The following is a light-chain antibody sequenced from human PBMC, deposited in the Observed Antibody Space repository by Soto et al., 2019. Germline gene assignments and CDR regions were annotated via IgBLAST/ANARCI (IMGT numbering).Light chain of an antibody. Sequence: DVQMTQSPSTLSASVRDRVTITCRASQSIDSWLAWYQQKPGKAPKLLIYKAASLESGVPSRFSGSGSGTEFTLTFRSLQPDDFASYYCPQYHYFPYTFGQGTNLEIK. CDR3: PQYHYFPYT. V-gene: IGKV1-5*03. J-gene: IGKJ2*01. CDR2: KAA. CDR1: QSIDSW.